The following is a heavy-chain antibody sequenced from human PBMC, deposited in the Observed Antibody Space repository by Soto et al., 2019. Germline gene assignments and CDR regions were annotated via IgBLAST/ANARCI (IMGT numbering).Heavy chain of an antibody. CDR3: ARDRGMVYAIYYYYYGMDV. J-gene: IGHJ6*02. D-gene: IGHD2-8*01. CDR2: ISAYNGNT. V-gene: IGHV1-18*04. CDR1: GYTFTSYG. Sequence: QVQLVQSGAEVKKPGASVKVSCKASGYTFTSYGISWVRQAPGQGLEWMGWISAYNGNTNYAQKLQGRVTMTTDTAASTAYMELRSLRSDDTAVYYCARDRGMVYAIYYYYYGMDVWGQGTTVTVSS.